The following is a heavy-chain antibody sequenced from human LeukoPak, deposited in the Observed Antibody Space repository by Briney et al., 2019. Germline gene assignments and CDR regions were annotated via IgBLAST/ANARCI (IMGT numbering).Heavy chain of an antibody. D-gene: IGHD2-15*01. CDR2: INPNSGGT. V-gene: IGHV1-2*02. CDR3: ARVRGYCSGGSCPARNAFDI. CDR1: GYTFTGYY. Sequence: GASVKVSCKASGYTFTGYYMHWVRQAPGQGLEWMGWINPNSGGTNYAQKFQGRVTMTRDTSISTAYMELSRLRSDDTAVYYCARVRGYCSGGSCPARNAFDIWGQGTMVTVSS. J-gene: IGHJ3*02.